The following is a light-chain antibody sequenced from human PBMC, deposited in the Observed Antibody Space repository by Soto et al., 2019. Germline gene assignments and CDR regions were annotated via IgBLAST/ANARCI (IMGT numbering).Light chain of an antibody. J-gene: IGKJ1*01. V-gene: IGKV1-17*01. Sequence: IQMTQSPSSLSASVGDRLSITCRASQVITNDLGWYQQKPGKAPKRLIYAASTLQSGVPSRFSGSGSGTEFTLTISSLQPEDVATYYCPQLNTYPWTFGQGTKVDIK. CDR3: PQLNTYPWT. CDR2: AAS. CDR1: QVITND.